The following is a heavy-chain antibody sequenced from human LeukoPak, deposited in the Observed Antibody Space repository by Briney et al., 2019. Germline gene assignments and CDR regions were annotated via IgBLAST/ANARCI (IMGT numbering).Heavy chain of an antibody. CDR1: GGSISSGGYY. CDR3: ARHYCSGISCYHFDY. V-gene: IGHV4-61*08. D-gene: IGHD2-2*01. Sequence: SETLSLTCTVSGGSISSGGYYWSWIRQHPGKGLEWIGYIYYSGSTNYNPSLKSRVTMSVDTSKNQFSLKLSSVSAADTAVYYCARHYCSGISCYHFDYWGLGTLVTVAS. CDR2: IYYSGST. J-gene: IGHJ4*02.